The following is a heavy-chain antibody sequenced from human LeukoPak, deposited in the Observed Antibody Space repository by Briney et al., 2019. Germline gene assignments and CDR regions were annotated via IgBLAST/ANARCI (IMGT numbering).Heavy chain of an antibody. J-gene: IGHJ4*02. CDR2: IKTRPDNYAT. D-gene: IGHD3-9*01. CDR3: TRLDDFLTGFDC. V-gene: IGHV3-73*01. CDR1: GFSFSASA. Sequence: GGSLKLSCAASGFSFSASAIHWVRQPSGKGLEWVGRIKTRPDNYATAFAASVKGRFTISRDDSKNTAYLQMDSLKTKDTAVYYCTRLDDFLTGFDCWGQGTLVTVSS.